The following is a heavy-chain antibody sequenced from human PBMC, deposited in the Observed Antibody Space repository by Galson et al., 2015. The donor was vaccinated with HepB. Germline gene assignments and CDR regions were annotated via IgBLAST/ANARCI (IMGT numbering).Heavy chain of an antibody. D-gene: IGHD2-2*01. J-gene: IGHJ6*02. V-gene: IGHV3-53*05. Sequence: APGKGLEWVSVIYSGGTTYYADSVKGRFTISRDDSKNTLYMQMNSLRVEDAAVYYCAKDLVDCSSTSCYFRGHNYYCYGMDVWGQGTTVTVSS. CDR3: AKDLVDCSSTSCYFRGHNYYCYGMDV. CDR2: IYSGGTT.